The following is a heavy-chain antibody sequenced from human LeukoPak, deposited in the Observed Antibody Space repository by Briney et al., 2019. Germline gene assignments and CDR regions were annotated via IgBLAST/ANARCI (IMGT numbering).Heavy chain of an antibody. V-gene: IGHV1-18*01. CDR1: GYTFTSYG. D-gene: IGHD3-9*01. J-gene: IGHJ3*02. CDR2: ISAYNGNT. CDR3: ARVQLGILTGQDAFDI. Sequence: ASVNLSCKASGYTFTSYGISWVRQAPGQGLEWMGWISAYNGNTNYAQKLHGRVTMTTDTSTSTAYMELRSLRSDDTAVYYCARVQLGILTGQDAFDIWGQGKTVTLSS.